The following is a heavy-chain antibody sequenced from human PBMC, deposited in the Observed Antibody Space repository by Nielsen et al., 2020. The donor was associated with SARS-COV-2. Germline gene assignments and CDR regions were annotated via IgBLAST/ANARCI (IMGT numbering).Heavy chain of an antibody. CDR2: IYPGDSDT. CDR3: AKDLTRSVGAGPFDY. D-gene: IGHD1-26*01. V-gene: IGHV5-51*01. CDR1: GYSFTSYW. Sequence: GESLKISCKGSGYSFTSYWIGWVRQMPGKGLEWMGIIYPGDSDTRYSPSFQGQVTISADKSISTAYLQWSSLKASDTAMYYCAKDLTRSVGAGPFDYWGQGTLVTVSS. J-gene: IGHJ4*02.